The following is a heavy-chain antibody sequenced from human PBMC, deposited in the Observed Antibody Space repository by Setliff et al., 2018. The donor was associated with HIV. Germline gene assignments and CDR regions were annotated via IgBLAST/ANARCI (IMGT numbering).Heavy chain of an antibody. Sequence: KASETLSLTCTVSGDSLVGSRYSWGWVRQSPGQGLEWLGNLFHTGSSYFNPSLKSRLTMSVDTSNNQFSLKVSSVTAADTAVYYCAREPAPHPPFKEPYFDYWGQGALVTVSS. D-gene: IGHD1-1*01. J-gene: IGHJ4*02. V-gene: IGHV4-39*01. CDR3: AREPAPHPPFKEPYFDY. CDR2: LFHTGSS. CDR1: GDSLVGSRYS.